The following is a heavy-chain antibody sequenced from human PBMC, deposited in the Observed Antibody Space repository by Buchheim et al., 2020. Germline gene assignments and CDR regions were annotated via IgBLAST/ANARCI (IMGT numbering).Heavy chain of an antibody. Sequence: EVQLLESGGGLVQPGGSPRLSCAASGFTFTTSPMSWVRQAPGKGLEWVSAISASGAGTSYAESVKGRFTMSRDNSKNTLYLQMNSLRVEDTAVYYCAKNSVHGDWPEYWGQGTL. D-gene: IGHD4-17*01. CDR1: GFTFTTSP. V-gene: IGHV3-23*01. CDR3: AKNSVHGDWPEY. CDR2: ISASGAGT. J-gene: IGHJ4*02.